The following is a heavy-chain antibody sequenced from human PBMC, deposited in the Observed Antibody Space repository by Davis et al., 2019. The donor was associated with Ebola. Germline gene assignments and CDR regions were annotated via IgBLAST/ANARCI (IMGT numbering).Heavy chain of an antibody. CDR1: GGSISSYY. D-gene: IGHD3-22*01. V-gene: IGHV4-59*01. Sequence: GSLRLSCTVSGGSISSYYWSWIRQPPGKGLEWIGYIYYSGSTNYNPSLKSRVTISVDTSKNQFSLKLSSVTAADTAVYYCAGVMIVVGDWFDPWGQGTLVTVSS. CDR2: IYYSGST. CDR3: AGVMIVVGDWFDP. J-gene: IGHJ5*02.